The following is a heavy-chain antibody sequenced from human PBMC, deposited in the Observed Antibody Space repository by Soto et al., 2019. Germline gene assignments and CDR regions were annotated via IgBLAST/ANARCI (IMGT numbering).Heavy chain of an antibody. CDR2: IYYSGST. D-gene: IGHD4-17*01. V-gene: IGHV4-30-4*01. CDR1: GGSIISGDYY. J-gene: IGHJ4*02. CDR3: ARGDYFY. Sequence: SETLSLTCTVSGGSIISGDYYWNWIRQPPGKGLEWIGSIYYSGSTYYNPSLKSRVTISVDTSKNQFSLKLSSVTAADTAVYYCARGDYFYWGQGTPVTVSS.